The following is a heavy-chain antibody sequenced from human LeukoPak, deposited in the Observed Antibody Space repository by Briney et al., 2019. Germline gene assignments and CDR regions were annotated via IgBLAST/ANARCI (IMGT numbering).Heavy chain of an antibody. J-gene: IGHJ4*02. CDR3: ARVSGYDWESFYDY. CDR1: GGSISSYY. D-gene: IGHD5-12*01. CDR2: IYYSGST. V-gene: IGHV4-59*01. Sequence: SETLSLTCTVSGGSISSYYWSWIRQPPGKGLEWIGYIYYSGSTDYNPSLKSRVTISVDTSKNQFSLKLNSVTAADTAVYYCARVSGYDWESFYDYWGQGTLVTVSS.